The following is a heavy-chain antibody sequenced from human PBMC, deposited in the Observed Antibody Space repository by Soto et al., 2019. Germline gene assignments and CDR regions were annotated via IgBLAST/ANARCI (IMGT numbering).Heavy chain of an antibody. V-gene: IGHV1-46*01. J-gene: IGHJ4*02. CDR3: APHYPDSSGYFDH. Sequence: ASVKVSCKASGYTFTSYYMHWVRQAPGQGLEWMGIINPSGGSTSYAQKFQGRVTMTWDTSISTAYVELSRLRSDDTAVYHCAPHYPDSSGYFDHWGQGTLVTVSS. CDR1: GYTFTSYY. CDR2: INPSGGST. D-gene: IGHD3-22*01.